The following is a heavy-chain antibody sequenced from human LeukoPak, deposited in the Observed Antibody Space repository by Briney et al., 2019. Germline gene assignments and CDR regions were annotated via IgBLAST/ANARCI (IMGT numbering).Heavy chain of an antibody. J-gene: IGHJ6*02. V-gene: IGHV3-23*01. CDR1: GFTFSSYG. D-gene: IGHD1-26*01. Sequence: GGSLRLSCAASGFTFSSYGMSWVRQAPGEGLGWVSGICASGGSTAYADSVKGRFTASRDNSNNTMYLQMNSLRAEDTALYYCAKDSMSRSWNYHYGMDVWRQATTVLVS. CDR2: ICASGGST. CDR3: AKDSMSRSWNYHYGMDV.